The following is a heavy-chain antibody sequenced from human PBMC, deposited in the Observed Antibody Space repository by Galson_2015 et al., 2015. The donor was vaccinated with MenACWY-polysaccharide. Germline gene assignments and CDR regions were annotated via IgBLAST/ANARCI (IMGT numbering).Heavy chain of an antibody. CDR3: ARGASMLRIHSFDS. CDR2: IQYDGSDE. V-gene: IGHV3-30*03. CDR1: GFSVGDND. J-gene: IGHJ4*02. D-gene: IGHD3-16*01. Sequence: SLRLSCTASGFSVGDNDMTWVRQAPGQGLEWVTFIQYDGSDEYYADYVKGRFIISRDNTTKMVYLQMDSLRVEDTAVYYCARGASMLRIHSFDSWGQGALVTVSS.